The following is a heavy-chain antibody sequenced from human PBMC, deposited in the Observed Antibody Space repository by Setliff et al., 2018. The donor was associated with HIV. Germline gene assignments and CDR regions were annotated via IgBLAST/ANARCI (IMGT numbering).Heavy chain of an antibody. J-gene: IGHJ6*03. CDR3: ASLDGSESPYIYYYYMDV. V-gene: IGHV4-39*01. CDR2: INYRGNT. D-gene: IGHD3-10*01. CDR1: GGSIRTSRYY. Sequence: LSLTCTVSGGSIRTSRYYWGWIRQPPGKGLEWIGSINYRGNTYYNPSLKSRAAISVDTSKNQISLQLSSVTAADTAVYYCASLDGSESPYIYYYYMDVWGKGTAVTVSS.